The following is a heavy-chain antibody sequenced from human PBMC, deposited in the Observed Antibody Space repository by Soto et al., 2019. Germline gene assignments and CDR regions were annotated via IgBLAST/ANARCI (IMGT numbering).Heavy chain of an antibody. CDR2: ISYDGSNK. Sequence: PWGSLGISCASSGFTFSSYVMHWVRQAPGKGLEWVAVISYDGSNKYYADSVKGRFTISRDNSKNTLYLQMNSLRAEDTAVYDCAKDREGATLDYWGQGTMVTVSS. J-gene: IGHJ4*02. V-gene: IGHV3-30*18. CDR3: AKDREGATLDY. D-gene: IGHD1-26*01. CDR1: GFTFSSYV.